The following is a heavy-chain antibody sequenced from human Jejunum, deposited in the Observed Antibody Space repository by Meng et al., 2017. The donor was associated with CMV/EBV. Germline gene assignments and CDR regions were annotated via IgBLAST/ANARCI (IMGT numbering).Heavy chain of an antibody. D-gene: IGHD2-2*01. CDR2: INPRTGGT. J-gene: IGHJ4*02. Sequence: FSGYYLRWVRQAPGQGLECLGWINPRTGGTNCPPKFRGRVTMTRDSAVSTVYMELSSLRSDDTAIYYCARDRETSDIVIEPAAADQWGQGTLVTVSS. CDR3: ARDRETSDIVIEPAAADQ. V-gene: IGHV1-2*02. CDR1: FSGYY.